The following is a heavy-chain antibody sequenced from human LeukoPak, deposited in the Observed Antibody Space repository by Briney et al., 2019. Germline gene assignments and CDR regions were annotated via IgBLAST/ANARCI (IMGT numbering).Heavy chain of an antibody. V-gene: IGHV3-23*01. CDR2: ITGSGGHT. CDR1: GFTFSNYA. J-gene: IGHJ4*02. CDR3: AKWGDFDVLTGYYVPDF. D-gene: IGHD3-9*01. Sequence: GGSLTLSCPASGFTFSNYAMSWVRQAPGKGLEWVSAITGSGGHTYYADSVKGRFTISRDNSKNTLYLQMNSLRDEDTAVYYCAKWGDFDVLTGYYVPDFWGEVTLVSVFS.